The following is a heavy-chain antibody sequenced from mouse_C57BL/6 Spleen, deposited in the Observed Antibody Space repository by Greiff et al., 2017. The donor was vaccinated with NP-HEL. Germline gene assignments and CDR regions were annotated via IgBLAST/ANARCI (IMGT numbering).Heavy chain of an antibody. CDR3: ARHLRDAMDY. V-gene: IGHV5-12*01. CDR2: ISNGGGST. CDR1: GFTFSDYY. J-gene: IGHJ4*01. Sequence: EVMLVESGGGLVRPGGSLKLSCAASGFTFSDYYMYWVRQTPEKRLEWVAYISNGGGSTYYPDTVKGRFTISRDNAKNTLYLQMSRLKSEDTAMYYCARHLRDAMDYWGQGTSVTVSS.